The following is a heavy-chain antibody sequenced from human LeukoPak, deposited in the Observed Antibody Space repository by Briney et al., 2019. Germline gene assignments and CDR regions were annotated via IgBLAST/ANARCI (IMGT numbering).Heavy chain of an antibody. D-gene: IGHD3-16*02. CDR3: ARPSGLGELSTFDY. CDR1: GYSISSGYY. CDR2: IYHSGST. V-gene: IGHV4-38-2*01. J-gene: IGHJ4*02. Sequence: SETLSLTCAVSGYSISSGYYWGWIRQPPGKGLEWIGSIYHSGSTYYNPSLKSRVTISVDTSKNQFSLKLSSVTAADTAVYNCARPSGLGELSTFDYWGQGTLVTVSS.